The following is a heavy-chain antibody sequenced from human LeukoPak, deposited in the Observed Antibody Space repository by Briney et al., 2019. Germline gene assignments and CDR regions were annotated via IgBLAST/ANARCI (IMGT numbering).Heavy chain of an antibody. Sequence: SETLSLTCTVSGDSVTTYYWSWIRQPPGKGLEWLGYVYYSGSATYNPSLKSRVTISVDTSKNQFSLRLSSVTAADTAVYYCARYSSDHDGRHFEFWGQGILVTVSS. CDR3: ARYSSDHDGRHFEF. J-gene: IGHJ4*02. CDR1: GDSVTTYY. V-gene: IGHV4-59*02. CDR2: VYYSGSA. D-gene: IGHD2-21*01.